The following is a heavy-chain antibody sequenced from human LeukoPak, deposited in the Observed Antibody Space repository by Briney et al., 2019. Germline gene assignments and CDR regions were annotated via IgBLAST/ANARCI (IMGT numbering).Heavy chain of an antibody. J-gene: IGHJ6*02. V-gene: IGHV3-30*18. CDR2: ISYDGSNK. Sequence: PGGSLRLSCAASGFTFSSYGMHWVRQAPGKGLEWVAVISYDGSNKYYADSVKGRFTISRDNSKNTLYLQMNSLRAEDTAVYYCAKCGGRYCSGGSCSPYGMDVWGQGTTDTVSS. D-gene: IGHD2-15*01. CDR3: AKCGGRYCSGGSCSPYGMDV. CDR1: GFTFSSYG.